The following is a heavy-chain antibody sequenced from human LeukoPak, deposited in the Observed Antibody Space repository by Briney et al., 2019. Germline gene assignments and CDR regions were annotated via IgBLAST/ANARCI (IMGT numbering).Heavy chain of an antibody. CDR1: GFTFSSYA. CDR2: ISYDGSNK. V-gene: IGHV3-30*04. CDR3: ARDGHPFDW. J-gene: IGHJ4*02. Sequence: PGRSLRLSCAASGFTFSSYAMHWVRQAPGKGLEWVAVISYDGSNKYYADSVKGRFTISRDNAKNPLSLQMISLRDEDTALYYCARDGHPFDWWGQGTQVTVSS.